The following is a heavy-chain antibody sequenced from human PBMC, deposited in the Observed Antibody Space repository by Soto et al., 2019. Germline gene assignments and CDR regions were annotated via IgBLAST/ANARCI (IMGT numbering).Heavy chain of an antibody. CDR2: ISSSGSTI. J-gene: IGHJ3*02. D-gene: IGHD1-1*01. Sequence: PGGSLRLSCAASGFTFSDYYMSWIRQAPGKGLEWVSYISSSGSTIYYADSVKGRFTISRDNAKNSLYLQMNSLRAEDTAVYYCASRQLEYDAFDIWGQGTMVTVSS. CDR1: GFTFSDYY. CDR3: ASRQLEYDAFDI. V-gene: IGHV3-11*01.